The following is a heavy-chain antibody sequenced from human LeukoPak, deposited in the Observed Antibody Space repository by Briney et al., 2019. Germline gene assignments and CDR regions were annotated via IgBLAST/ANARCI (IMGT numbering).Heavy chain of an antibody. J-gene: IGHJ3*02. D-gene: IGHD2-21*02. V-gene: IGHV3-49*03. CDR3: TRDPGDCGGDCYPWGDAFDI. Sequence: GGSLRLSCTASGFTFGDYAMSWFRQAPGKGLEWVGFIRSKAYGGTTEYAASVKGRFTISRDDSKSIAYLQMNSLKTEDTAVYYCTRDPGDCGGDCYPWGDAFDIWGQGTMVTVSS. CDR2: IRSKAYGGTT. CDR1: GFTFGDYA.